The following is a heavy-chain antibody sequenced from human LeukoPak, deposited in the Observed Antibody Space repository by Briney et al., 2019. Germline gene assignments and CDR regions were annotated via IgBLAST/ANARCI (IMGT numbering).Heavy chain of an antibody. Sequence: SEALSLTCTVSGGSINSYYWTWIRQPPGKGLEWIGYIYYSGSTHYNPSLNSRVTISMETSKNHFSLKLSSATDAEPGIYYCARTSRHFYGSGSNLDPWPAHIDVWGQGTKVTVSS. CDR1: GGSINSYY. D-gene: IGHD3-10*01. J-gene: IGHJ6*02. CDR3: ARTSRHFYGSGSNLDPWPAHIDV. CDR2: IYYSGST. V-gene: IGHV4-59*01.